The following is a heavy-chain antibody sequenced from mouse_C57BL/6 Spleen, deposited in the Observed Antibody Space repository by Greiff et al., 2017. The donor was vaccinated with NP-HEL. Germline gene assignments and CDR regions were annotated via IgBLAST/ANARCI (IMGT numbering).Heavy chain of an antibody. CDR1: GYTFTDYE. D-gene: IGHD1-1*01. Sequence: QVHVKQSGAELVRPGASVTLSCKASGYTFTDYEMHWVKQTPVHGLEWIGAIDPETGGTAYNQKFKGKAILTADKSSSTAYMELRSLTSEDSAVYYCTRDYGSSYGYFDYWGQGTTLTVSS. J-gene: IGHJ2*01. V-gene: IGHV1-15*01. CDR2: IDPETGGT. CDR3: TRDYGSSYGYFDY.